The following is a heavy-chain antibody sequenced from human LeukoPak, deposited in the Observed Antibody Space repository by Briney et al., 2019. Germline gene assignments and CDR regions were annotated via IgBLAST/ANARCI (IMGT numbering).Heavy chain of an antibody. D-gene: IGHD5-18*01. CDR3: ATGDSYGSYYFDY. J-gene: IGHJ4*02. CDR2: FDPEDGET. Sequence: GASVKASCKVSGYTLTELSMHWVRQAPGKGLEWMGGFDPEDGETIYAQKFQGRVTMTEDTSTDTAYMELSSLRSEDTAVYYCATGDSYGSYYFDYWGQGTLVTVSS. V-gene: IGHV1-24*01. CDR1: GYTLTELS.